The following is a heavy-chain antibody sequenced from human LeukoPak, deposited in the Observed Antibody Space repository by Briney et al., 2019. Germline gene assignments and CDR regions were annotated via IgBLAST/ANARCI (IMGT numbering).Heavy chain of an antibody. CDR1: GGSISSYY. Sequence: SETLSLTCTVSGGSISSYYWSWIRQPPGKGLEWIGYIYYSGSTNYNPSLKSQVTISVDTSKNQFSLKLSSVTAADTAVYYCARFVPFDWLLYQYFDYWGQGTLVTVSS. CDR3: ARFVPFDWLLYQYFDY. D-gene: IGHD3-9*01. J-gene: IGHJ4*02. V-gene: IGHV4-59*01. CDR2: IYYSGST.